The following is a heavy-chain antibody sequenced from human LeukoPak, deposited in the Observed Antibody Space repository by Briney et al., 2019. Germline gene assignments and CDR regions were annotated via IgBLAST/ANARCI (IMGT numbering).Heavy chain of an antibody. J-gene: IGHJ3*02. Sequence: ASVKVSCKASGYTFTSYGISWVRQAPGQGLEWMGWISAYNGNTNYAQKLQGRVTMTTDTSTSTAYMELRSLRSDDTAVYYCARDVVVPAAISRDNAFDIWGQGTMVTVSS. CDR2: ISAYNGNT. CDR3: ARDVVVPAAISRDNAFDI. D-gene: IGHD2-2*01. CDR1: GYTFTSYG. V-gene: IGHV1-18*01.